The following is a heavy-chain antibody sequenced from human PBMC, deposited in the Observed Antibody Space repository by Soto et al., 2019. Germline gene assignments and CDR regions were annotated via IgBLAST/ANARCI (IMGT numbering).Heavy chain of an antibody. CDR2: IYYSGSN. CDR1: GGFVSSYA. J-gene: IGHJ4*02. V-gene: IGHV4-59*02. D-gene: IGHD6-13*01. Sequence: XTLSLACTVSGGFVSSYAWGWIRQPPGKGLEWIGYIYYSGSNNYNPSLKSRVTISVEKSKNQFSLKMSSVTASDTAVYYCARYSSSWTFDYWGQGTLVTVSS. CDR3: ARYSSSWTFDY.